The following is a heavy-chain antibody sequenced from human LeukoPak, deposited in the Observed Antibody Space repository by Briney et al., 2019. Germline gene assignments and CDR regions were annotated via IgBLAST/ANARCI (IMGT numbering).Heavy chain of an antibody. J-gene: IGHJ4*02. CDR2: IYPRDGST. V-gene: IGHV1-46*01. Sequence: GASVKVFCKASGYTFTSNYIHWVRQAPGQGLEWMGMIYPRDGSTSYAQKFQGRVTMTRDTSTSTVYMELSSLRSEDTAVYYCARAAAGGTRSGSYYFDYWGQGTLVTVSS. CDR3: ARAAAGGTRSGSYYFDY. CDR1: GYTFTSNY. D-gene: IGHD6-13*01.